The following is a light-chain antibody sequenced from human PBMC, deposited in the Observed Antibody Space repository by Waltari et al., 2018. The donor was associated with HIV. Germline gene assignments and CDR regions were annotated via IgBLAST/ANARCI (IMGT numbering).Light chain of an antibody. CDR2: LSY. CDR3: MQALQTPYT. CDR1: QSLLHSNGNTY. J-gene: IGKJ2*01. Sequence: DIVMTQSPLSLPVIPGEPASIPCRSSQSLLHSNGNTYLDWYLQKPGQSPQLLIYLSYNRAAGVSDMFSGSGSGTDFTLKISRVEAEDVGVYYCMQALQTPYTFGQGTQVDIK. V-gene: IGKV2-28*01.